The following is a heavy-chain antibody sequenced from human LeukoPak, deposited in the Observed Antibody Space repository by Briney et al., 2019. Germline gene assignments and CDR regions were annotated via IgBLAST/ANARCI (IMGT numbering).Heavy chain of an antibody. CDR1: GFTFSSYE. J-gene: IGHJ4*02. CDR2: ISSSSSYI. D-gene: IGHD3-22*01. CDR3: AREGGLSSGPFDY. V-gene: IGHV3-21*01. Sequence: GGSLRLSCAASGFTFSSYEMNWVRQAPGKGLEWVSSISSSSSYIYYADSVKGRFTISRDNAKNSLYLQMNSLRAEDTAVYYCAREGGLSSGPFDYWGQGTLVTVSS.